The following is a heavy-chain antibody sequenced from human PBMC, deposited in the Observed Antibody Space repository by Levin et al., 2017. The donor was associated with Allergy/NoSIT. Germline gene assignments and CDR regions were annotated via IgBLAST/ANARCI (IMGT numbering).Heavy chain of an antibody. CDR2: IYYSGST. J-gene: IGHJ3*02. D-gene: IGHD3-10*01. Sequence: SQTLSLTCTVSGGSISSGGYYWSWIRQHPGKGLEWIGYIYYSGSTYYNPSLKSRVTISVDTSKNQFSLKLSSVTAADTAVYYCARDHGAGSYYNGWAFDIWGQGTMVTVSS. CDR1: GGSISSGGYY. CDR3: ARDHGAGSYYNGWAFDI. V-gene: IGHV4-31*03.